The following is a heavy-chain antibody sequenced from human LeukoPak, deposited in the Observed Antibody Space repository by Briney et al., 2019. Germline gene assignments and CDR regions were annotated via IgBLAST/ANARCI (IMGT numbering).Heavy chain of an antibody. Sequence: PSETLSLTCTVSDYSINSGYYWDWIRQPPGKGLEWIGSIYHSGSTYYNPSLKSRVTISVDTSKNQFSLKLSSLPAADTPVYYCARAFWSGYSYFDYWGQGTLVTVSS. CDR3: ARAFWSGYSYFDY. CDR2: IYHSGST. J-gene: IGHJ4*02. CDR1: DYSINSGYY. V-gene: IGHV4-38-2*02. D-gene: IGHD3-3*01.